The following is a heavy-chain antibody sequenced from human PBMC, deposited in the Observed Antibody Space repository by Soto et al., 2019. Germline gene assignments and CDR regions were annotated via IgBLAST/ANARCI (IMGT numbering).Heavy chain of an antibody. Sequence: SETLSLTCAGYGGFFSGYCWSWIRQTPGERLEWVGDICHGGGANYNPSLKSRVSFSMDPSKNQFSLKLNSVMAADTAVYYCAGYSNSWSKYVKHWGRGSLVT. V-gene: IGHV4-34*01. D-gene: IGHD6-13*01. CDR1: GGFFSGYC. CDR2: ICHGGGA. J-gene: IGHJ1*01. CDR3: AGYSNSWSKYVKH.